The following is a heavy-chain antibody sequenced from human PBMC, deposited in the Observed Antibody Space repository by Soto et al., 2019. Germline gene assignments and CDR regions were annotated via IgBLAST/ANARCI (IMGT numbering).Heavy chain of an antibody. D-gene: IGHD3-10*01. CDR2: VSPNGQGI. Sequence: GSLRLSCAASGFTLGRYGMSWVRQAPGKGLEWVSAVSPNGQGIYYADSVRGRFTISRDFSKNTVFLHMDSLRAEDTAVYYCAKDRDYPRDYFHYWGQGTLVTVSS. J-gene: IGHJ4*02. CDR3: AKDRDYPRDYFHY. V-gene: IGHV3-23*01. CDR1: GFTLGRYG.